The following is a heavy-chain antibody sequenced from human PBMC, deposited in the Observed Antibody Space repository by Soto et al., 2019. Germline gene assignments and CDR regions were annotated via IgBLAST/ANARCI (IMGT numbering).Heavy chain of an antibody. D-gene: IGHD2-21*01. J-gene: IGHJ3*02. V-gene: IGHV3-21*01. Sequence: RQAPGKGLEWVSSISSSSSYIYYADSVKGRFTISRDNAKNSLYLQMNSLRAEDTAVYYCARDLTDWAFDIWGQGTMVTVSS. CDR3: ARDLTDWAFDI. CDR2: ISSSSSYI.